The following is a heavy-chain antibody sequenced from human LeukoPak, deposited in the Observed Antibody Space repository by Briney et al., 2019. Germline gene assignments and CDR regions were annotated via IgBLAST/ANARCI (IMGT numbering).Heavy chain of an antibody. CDR3: AKGAQIGFAYSTSLDQ. CDR2: IWSDGSNK. Sequence: GRSLRLSCAASGFTFSDYGMHWVRQAPGKGLEWVAVIWSDGSNKYYADSVKGRFTISRDNYKNTVYLQMNSLRTGDTDVYYCAKGAQIGFAYSTSLDQWGQGSLVTVSS. D-gene: IGHD4-11*01. CDR1: GFTFSDYG. V-gene: IGHV3-33*06. J-gene: IGHJ4*02.